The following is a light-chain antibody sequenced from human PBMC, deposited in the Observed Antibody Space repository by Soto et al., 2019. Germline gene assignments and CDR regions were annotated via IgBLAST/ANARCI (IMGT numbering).Light chain of an antibody. CDR3: HHYYSSPLT. CDR1: QSVLYSSNNKNY. V-gene: IGKV4-1*01. CDR2: WAS. J-gene: IGKJ1*01. Sequence: ILMRLTPDSLAVSLGERATINCKSSQSVLYSSNNKNYLAWYQQKLGQPPKLLIRWASTRESGVPDRFSGSGSGTDFTLTISSLQAEDVAVYYCHHYYSSPLTFGQGTKVDIK.